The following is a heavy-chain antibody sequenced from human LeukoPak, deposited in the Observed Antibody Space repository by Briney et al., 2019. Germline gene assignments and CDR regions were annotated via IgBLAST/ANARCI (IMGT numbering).Heavy chain of an antibody. V-gene: IGHV3-48*03. CDR3: ARGGDILTGYSHPFDY. CDR2: ISSSGSPI. Sequence: GGSLRLSCAASGFTFSSYEMNWVRQAPGKGLEWVSYISSSGSPIYYADSVEGRFTISRDNSKNTLYLQMNSLRAEDTAVYYCARGGDILTGYSHPFDYWGQGTLVTVSS. CDR1: GFTFSSYE. D-gene: IGHD3-9*01. J-gene: IGHJ4*02.